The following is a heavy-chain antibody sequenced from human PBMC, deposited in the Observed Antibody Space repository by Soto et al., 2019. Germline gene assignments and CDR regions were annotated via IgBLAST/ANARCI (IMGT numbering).Heavy chain of an antibody. CDR1: GYTFTGYY. V-gene: IGHV1-2*04. CDR2: INPNSGGT. Sequence: ASVKVSCKASGYTFTGYYMHWVRQAPGQGLEWMGWINPNSGGTNYAQKFQGWVTMTRDTPISTAYMELSRLRSDDTAVYYCARDRGMATITDYFDYWGQGTLVTVSS. CDR3: ARDRGMATITDYFDY. D-gene: IGHD5-12*01. J-gene: IGHJ4*02.